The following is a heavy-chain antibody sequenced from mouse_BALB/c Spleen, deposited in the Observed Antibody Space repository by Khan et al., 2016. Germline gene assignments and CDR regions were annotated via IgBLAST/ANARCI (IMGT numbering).Heavy chain of an antibody. V-gene: IGHV2-6-7*01. CDR1: GFSLIAYG. J-gene: IGHJ4*01. Sequence: VQLKESGPGLVAPSQSLSITCTVSGFSLIAYGVNWVRQPPGKSLEWLGMIWGDGTTVYNSALKSRLNITNDNSKSKVFLKMNRLQTEDTARYYCARDGWGYYAMDYWGQGTSVTVSS. CDR2: IWGDGTT. CDR3: ARDGWGYYAMDY. D-gene: IGHD2-2*01.